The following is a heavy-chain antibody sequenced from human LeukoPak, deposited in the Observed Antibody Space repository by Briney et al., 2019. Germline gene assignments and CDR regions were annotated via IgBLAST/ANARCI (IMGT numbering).Heavy chain of an antibody. V-gene: IGHV3-7*03. J-gene: IGHJ4*02. CDR2: IKQDGSEK. Sequence: GGSLRLSCTASGFTFSSYRMSWVRQAPGKGLEWVANIKQDGSEKDYVDSVKGRFTISRDNAQNSLYLQMNSLRAEDTAVYYCAKKYCSGGSCSYYFDYWGQGTLVTVSS. CDR3: AKKYCSGGSCSYYFDY. D-gene: IGHD2-15*01. CDR1: GFTFSSYR.